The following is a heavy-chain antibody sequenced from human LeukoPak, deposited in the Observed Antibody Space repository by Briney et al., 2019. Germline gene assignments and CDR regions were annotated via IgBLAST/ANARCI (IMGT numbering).Heavy chain of an antibody. D-gene: IGHD4-11*01. CDR1: GGSINSDY. Sequence: SGTLSLTCSVSGGSINSDYWNWIRRPPGKGLEWIGYMYHYGGTNYNPSLKSRVTISIDKPKKQFSLKLISVTAADTAIYYCARVGGMTTVNNAAFDIWGQGTMVTVSS. J-gene: IGHJ3*02. CDR3: ARVGGMTTVNNAAFDI. CDR2: MYHYGGT. V-gene: IGHV4-59*01.